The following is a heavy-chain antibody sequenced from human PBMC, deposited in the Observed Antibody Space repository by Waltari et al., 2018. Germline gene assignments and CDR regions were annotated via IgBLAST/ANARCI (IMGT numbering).Heavy chain of an antibody. CDR1: GFTFSTSC. CDR2: IDSDGSST. Sequence: EVQLVESGGGLVQPGGSLRLSGAASGFTFSTSCVRWVRQAPGKGLVWVSRIDSDGSSTSYADSVKGRFTISRDNAKNTLYLQVNSLRAEDTAVYYCARDLRGYYYYYMDVWGKGTTVTVSS. D-gene: IGHD3-10*01. V-gene: IGHV3-74*01. J-gene: IGHJ6*03. CDR3: ARDLRGYYYYYMDV.